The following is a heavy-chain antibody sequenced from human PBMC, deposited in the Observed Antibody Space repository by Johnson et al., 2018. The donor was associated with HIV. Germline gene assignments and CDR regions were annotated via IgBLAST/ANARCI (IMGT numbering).Heavy chain of an antibody. CDR3: AKRFERMEATLGAFDI. V-gene: IGHV3-30*02. CDR1: GFTFSDYY. CDR2: IRYDGSNK. D-gene: IGHD1-26*01. Sequence: QVQLVESGGGVVQPGRSLRLSCAASGFTFSDYYMSWIRQAPGKGLEWVAFIRYDGSNKYYAASVKGRFTISRDNAKNTLSLQMNRLRAEDTAVYYCAKRFERMEATLGAFDIWGQGTMVTVSS. J-gene: IGHJ3*02.